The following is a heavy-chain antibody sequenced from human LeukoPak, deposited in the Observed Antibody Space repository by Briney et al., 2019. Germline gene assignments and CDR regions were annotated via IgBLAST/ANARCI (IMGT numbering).Heavy chain of an antibody. CDR1: GFTFDDYA. CDR3: ARIPHYYDSSGYSPTWYFDL. V-gene: IGHV3-9*01. CDR2: INWNSGTI. D-gene: IGHD3-22*01. J-gene: IGHJ2*01. Sequence: GGSLRLSCAASGFTFDDYAMHWVRHAPGKGLEWVSGINWNSGTIGYADSVKGRFTISRDNAMNSLYLQMNSLRAEDTAVYYCARIPHYYDSSGYSPTWYFDLWGRGTLVTVSS.